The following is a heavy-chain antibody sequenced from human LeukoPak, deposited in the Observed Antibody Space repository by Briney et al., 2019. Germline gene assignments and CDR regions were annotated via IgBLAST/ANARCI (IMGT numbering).Heavy chain of an antibody. CDR1: GFTFSSYG. CDR2: ISYDGSNK. CDR3: ARVLPVRSGSIDYYYYGMDV. V-gene: IGHV3-30*03. Sequence: PGGSLRLSCAASGFTFSSYGMHWVRQAPGKGLEWVAVISYDGSNKYYADSVKGRFTISRDNSKNTLYLQMNSLRAEDTAVYYCARVLPVRSGSIDYYYYGMDVWGQGTTVTVSS. D-gene: IGHD3-10*01. J-gene: IGHJ6*02.